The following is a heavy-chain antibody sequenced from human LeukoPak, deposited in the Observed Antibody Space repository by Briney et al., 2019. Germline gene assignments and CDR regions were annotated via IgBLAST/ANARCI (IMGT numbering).Heavy chain of an antibody. V-gene: IGHV4-4*07. Sequence: SETLSLTCTVSGGSISSYYWSWIRQPAGKGLEWIGRIYTSGSTNYNPSLTSRVTMSVDTSKNQFSLKLSSVTAADTAVYYCARGGYSYGSRWFDPWGQGTLVTVSS. CDR2: IYTSGST. J-gene: IGHJ5*02. D-gene: IGHD5-18*01. CDR1: GGSISSYY. CDR3: ARGGYSYGSRWFDP.